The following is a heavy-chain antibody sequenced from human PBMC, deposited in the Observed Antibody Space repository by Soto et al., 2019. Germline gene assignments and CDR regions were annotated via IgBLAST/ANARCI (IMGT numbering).Heavy chain of an antibody. J-gene: IGHJ4*02. D-gene: IGHD6-13*01. V-gene: IGHV3-11*01. CDR1: AFTFSDYY. Sequence: QVQLVESGGGFVTPGGSLRLSCAASAFTFSDYYMTWIRQAPGKGLEWVSYITSRGTTVYYADSVKGRFTISRDNTKNSLYLQMNSLRAEDTAVYYCARGSKGSSWFSASYHFDSWGQGTLVTVSS. CDR2: ITSRGTTV. CDR3: ARGSKGSSWFSASYHFDS.